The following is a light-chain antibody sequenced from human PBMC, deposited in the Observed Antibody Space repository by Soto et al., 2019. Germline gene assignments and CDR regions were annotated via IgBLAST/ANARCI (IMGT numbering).Light chain of an antibody. J-gene: IGKJ1*01. V-gene: IGKV3-20*01. CDR2: GAS. CDR1: QSVSSSY. CDR3: QQYGSSPPT. Sequence: EIVLTQSPGTLSLSPGERATLSCRASQSVSSSYLAWYQQKPGQAPRLLIYGASSRATGVPDRFSGSGSGTDFTHTISRLEPEDLAVYYCQQYGSSPPTFGQGTKV.